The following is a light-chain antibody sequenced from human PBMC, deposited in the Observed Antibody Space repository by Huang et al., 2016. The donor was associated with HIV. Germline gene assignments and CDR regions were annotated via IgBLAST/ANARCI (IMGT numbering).Light chain of an antibody. Sequence: EIVLTQSPATLSLSPGERATLSCRASQSVGSYLAGYQQRPGQAPRLLIDDASNRATGIPARFSGSGSGTDFTLTISRLEPEDFAVYYCQQRSNWPTLTIGGGTKVEIK. V-gene: IGKV3-11*01. J-gene: IGKJ4*01. CDR2: DAS. CDR3: QQRSNWPTLT. CDR1: QSVGSY.